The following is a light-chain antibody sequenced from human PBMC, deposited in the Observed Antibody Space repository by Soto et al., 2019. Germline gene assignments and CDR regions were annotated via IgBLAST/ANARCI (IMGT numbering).Light chain of an antibody. Sequence: DIVMTQSPDSLAVSLGERATINCKSSQSVLYSSDNKNYIAWYQQKAGQPPKLLIYWASTREAGVPDRFSGSGSWTDFTLTISSLQAEDVAVYYCQQYYNIPYTFGQGTKLEIK. CDR3: QQYYNIPYT. CDR2: WAS. CDR1: QSVLYSSDNKNY. V-gene: IGKV4-1*01. J-gene: IGKJ2*01.